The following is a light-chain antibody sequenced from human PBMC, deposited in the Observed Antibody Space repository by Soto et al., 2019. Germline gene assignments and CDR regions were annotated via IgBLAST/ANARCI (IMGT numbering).Light chain of an antibody. CDR1: NSDVGSYNL. CDR3: CSYAGSYTYV. J-gene: IGLJ1*01. V-gene: IGLV2-23*02. Sequence: QSVLTQPASVSGSPGQSITISCTGSNSDVGSYNLVSWYQQHPGNAPKLMIYEVNKRPSGVSIRFSGSKSGNTASLTISGLQAEDEADYYCCSYAGSYTYVFGTGTKVTVL. CDR2: EVN.